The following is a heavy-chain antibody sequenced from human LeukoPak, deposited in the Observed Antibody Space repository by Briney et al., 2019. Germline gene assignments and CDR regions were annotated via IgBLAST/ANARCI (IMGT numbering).Heavy chain of an antibody. J-gene: IGHJ6*04. D-gene: IGHD3-16*02. CDR3: ARADGVIDTDYYGMDV. CDR2: IYYSGST. CDR1: GGSISSYY. V-gene: IGHV4-59*01. Sequence: SETLSLTCTVSGGSISSYYWSWIRQPPGKGLEWMGYIYYSGSTNYNPSLKSRATISVDTSKNQFSLKLSSVTAADTAVYYCARADGVIDTDYYGMDVWGKGTTVTVSS.